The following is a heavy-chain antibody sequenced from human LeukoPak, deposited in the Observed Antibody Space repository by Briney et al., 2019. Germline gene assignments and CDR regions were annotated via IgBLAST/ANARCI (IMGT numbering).Heavy chain of an antibody. CDR3: AKDPPYCSSTSCYSAAGTGLDY. CDR2: IWYDGSNK. V-gene: IGHV3-33*06. D-gene: IGHD2-2*01. J-gene: IGHJ4*02. Sequence: GGSLRLSCAASGFTFSSYGMHWVRQAPGKGLEWVAVIWYDGSNKYYADSVKGRFTISRDNSKNTLYLQMNSLRAEDTAVYYCAKDPPYCSSTSCYSAAGTGLDYWGQGTLVAVSS. CDR1: GFTFSSYG.